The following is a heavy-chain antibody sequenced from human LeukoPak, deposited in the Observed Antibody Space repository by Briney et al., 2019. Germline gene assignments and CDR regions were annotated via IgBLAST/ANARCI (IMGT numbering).Heavy chain of an antibody. D-gene: IGHD2-15*01. CDR3: ARDYCSGGSCYSGFDP. CDR1: GFTFSSYS. CDR2: ISSSSSYI. Sequence: PGGSLRLSCAASGFTFSSYSMNWVRQAPGKGLEWVSSISSSSSYIYYADSVKGRFTISRDNAKNSLYLQMNSLRAEDTAVYYCARDYCSGGSCYSGFDPWGQGPLVTVSS. V-gene: IGHV3-21*01. J-gene: IGHJ5*02.